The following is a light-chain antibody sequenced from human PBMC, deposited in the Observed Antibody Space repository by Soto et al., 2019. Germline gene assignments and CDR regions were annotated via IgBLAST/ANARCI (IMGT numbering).Light chain of an antibody. CDR3: QQYNNWPRM. CDR1: QSLSSSS. V-gene: IGKV3-20*01. J-gene: IGKJ1*01. CDR2: GAP. Sequence: EIVWTQSPGTLSVSPGERATLSCRCSQSLSSSSLAWYQQKPGQAPRLLISGAPSRAADSPDRFSGSGSGIDFTLTISSLQSEDFAVYYCQQYNNWPRMFGQGTKVDIK.